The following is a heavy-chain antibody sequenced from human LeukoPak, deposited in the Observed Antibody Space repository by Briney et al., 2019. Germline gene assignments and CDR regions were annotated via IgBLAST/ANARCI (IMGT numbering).Heavy chain of an antibody. CDR3: ARAYNYGFDY. J-gene: IGHJ4*02. D-gene: IGHD5-18*01. CDR2: TYYRSTWYN. V-gene: IGHV6-1*01. CDR1: GDSVSSNSAA. Sequence: SQTLSLTCALSGDSVSSNSAAWIWIRQSPSRCLEWLGRTYYRSTWYNDYAVSVKSRITINPDTSKNQFSPQLNSVTPEDTAIYYCARAYNYGFDYWGQGTLVTVSS.